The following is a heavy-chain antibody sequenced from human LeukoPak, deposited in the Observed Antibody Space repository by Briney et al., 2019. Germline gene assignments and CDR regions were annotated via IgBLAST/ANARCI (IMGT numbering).Heavy chain of an antibody. CDR3: TTPPIAARPIDY. Sequence: PGGSLRLSCAASGFTFSNAWMSWVRQAPGKGLEWVGRIKSKTDGGTTDYAAPVKGRFTISRDDSKNTLYLQMNSLKTEDTAVYYCTTPPIAARPIDYWGQGTLVTVSS. CDR1: GFTFSNAW. J-gene: IGHJ4*02. D-gene: IGHD6-6*01. V-gene: IGHV3-15*01. CDR2: IKSKTDGGTT.